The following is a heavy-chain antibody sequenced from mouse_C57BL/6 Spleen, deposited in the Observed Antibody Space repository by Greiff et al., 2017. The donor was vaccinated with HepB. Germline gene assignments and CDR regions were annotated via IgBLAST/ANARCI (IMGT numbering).Heavy chain of an antibody. Sequence: QVQLQQPGAELVMPGASVKLSCKASGYTFTSYWMHWVKQRPGQGLEWIGEIDPSDSYTNYNQKFKGKSTLTVDKSSSTAYMQLSSLTSEDSAVYYGAMKTPSYSNYEYFDVWGTGTTVTVSS. CDR3: AMKTPSYSNYEYFDV. CDR2: IDPSDSYT. CDR1: GYTFTSYW. V-gene: IGHV1-69*01. J-gene: IGHJ1*03. D-gene: IGHD2-5*01.